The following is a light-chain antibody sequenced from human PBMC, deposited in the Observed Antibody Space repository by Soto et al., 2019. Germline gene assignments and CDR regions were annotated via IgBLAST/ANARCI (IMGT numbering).Light chain of an antibody. CDR2: DNN. J-gene: IGLJ1*01. Sequence: QSVLTQPPSVAATPGQTVTISCSGSNSNIGNNSVSWYQQLPGTAPKLLIYDNNKRPSEIPDRFSGSKSGPSATLGITGPHTGDEADYYCGTWYSSLSAGVFGHRTMGTV. CDR3: GTWYSSLSAGV. CDR1: NSNIGNNS. V-gene: IGLV1-51*01.